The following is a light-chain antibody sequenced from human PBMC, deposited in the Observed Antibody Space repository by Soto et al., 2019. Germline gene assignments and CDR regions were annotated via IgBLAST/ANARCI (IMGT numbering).Light chain of an antibody. CDR1: QSVSSSY. Sequence: EIVLTQSPGTLSLSPGERATLSCRASQSVSSSYLAWYQQKPDQAPRLLIYSASSRATDIPDRFSGSGSGTDFTLTISRLEPEDFAVYYCQQYGSSPPRFTFGPGTRVDIK. V-gene: IGKV3-20*01. CDR3: QQYGSSPPRFT. J-gene: IGKJ3*01. CDR2: SAS.